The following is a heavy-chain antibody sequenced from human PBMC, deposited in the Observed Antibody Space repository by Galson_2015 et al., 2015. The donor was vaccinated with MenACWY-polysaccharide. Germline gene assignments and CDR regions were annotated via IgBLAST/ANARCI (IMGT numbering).Heavy chain of an antibody. Sequence: PRLSCAASGFTFSNYGMHWVRQAPGKGLEWMAVIWYDESDEYYADSVKGRFTISRDNSKNALYLQMNSLRAEDTAVYYCARADRNDGGRALDIWGQGTMVTVSS. V-gene: IGHV3-33*01. CDR2: IWYDESDE. CDR1: GFTFSNYG. D-gene: IGHD1-1*01. CDR3: ARADRNDGGRALDI. J-gene: IGHJ3*02.